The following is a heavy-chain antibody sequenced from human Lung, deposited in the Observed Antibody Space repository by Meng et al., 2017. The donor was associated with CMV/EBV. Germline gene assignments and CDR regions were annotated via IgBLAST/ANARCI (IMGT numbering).Heavy chain of an antibody. CDR1: GFTFSSYA. V-gene: IGHV3-30-3*01. D-gene: IGHD2-2*01. CDR3: ARDPGYCSSTSCITYYGMDV. CDR2: ILYDGSNK. J-gene: IGHJ6*02. Sequence: SXKISXAASGFTFSSYAMHWVRQAPGKGLEWVAVILYDGSNKYYADSVKGRFTISRDNSKNTLYLQMNSLRAEDTAVYYCARDPGYCSSTSCITYYGMDVWGQGXTVTVSS.